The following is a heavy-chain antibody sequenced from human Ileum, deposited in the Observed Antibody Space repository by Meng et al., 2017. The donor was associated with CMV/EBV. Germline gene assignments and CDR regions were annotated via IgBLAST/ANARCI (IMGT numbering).Heavy chain of an antibody. V-gene: IGHV4-34*01. CDR2: INHSGST. CDR3: ARGVAGGPFDY. D-gene: IGHD2-15*01. CDR1: GGSFSGYY. J-gene: IGHJ4*02. Sequence: QVQLQQGGAGLLKPSGTLSLTCAVYGGSFSGYYWSWIRQPPGKGLEWIGEINHSGSTNYNPSLKSRVTISVDTSKNQFFLKLSSVTAADTAVYYCARGVAGGPFDYWGQGTLVTVSS.